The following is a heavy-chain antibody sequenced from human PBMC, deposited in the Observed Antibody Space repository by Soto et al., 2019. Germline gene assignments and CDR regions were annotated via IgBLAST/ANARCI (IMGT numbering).Heavy chain of an antibody. V-gene: IGHV3-30*18. CDR1: GFTFSSYG. J-gene: IGHJ4*02. CDR2: ISYDGSNK. Sequence: PGGSLRLSCAASGFTFSSYGMHWVRQAPGKGLEWVAVISYDGSNKYYADSVKGRFTISRDNSKNTLYLQMNSLRTEDTAVYYCAKDAPIDYWGQGTLVTVS. CDR3: AKDAPIDY.